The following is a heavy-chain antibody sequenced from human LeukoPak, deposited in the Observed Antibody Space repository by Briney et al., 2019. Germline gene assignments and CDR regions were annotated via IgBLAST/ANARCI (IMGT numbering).Heavy chain of an antibody. Sequence: GGSLRLSCAASGFTFSSYAMHWVRQAPGKGLEWVAVISYDGSNKYYADSVKGRFTISRDNSKNTLYLQMNSLRAEDTAVYYCARDVIIMVRGVITYYYYGMDVWGKGTTVTVSP. CDR2: ISYDGSNK. D-gene: IGHD3-10*01. CDR3: ARDVIIMVRGVITYYYYGMDV. J-gene: IGHJ6*04. V-gene: IGHV3-30*04. CDR1: GFTFSSYA.